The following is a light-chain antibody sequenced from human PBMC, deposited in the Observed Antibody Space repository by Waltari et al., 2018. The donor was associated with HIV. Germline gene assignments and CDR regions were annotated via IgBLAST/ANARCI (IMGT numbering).Light chain of an antibody. CDR1: QGIGSW. Sequence: DIPMTQSPSTLSASVGDRVTITCRASQGIGSWLAWYQQKPGKAPKVLIYKASTLQSGVPSRFSGSGSGTKFTLTISSLQPDDFATYYCQHYNNYPWTFGQGTKVEIK. CDR2: KAS. V-gene: IGKV1-5*03. CDR3: QHYNNYPWT. J-gene: IGKJ1*01.